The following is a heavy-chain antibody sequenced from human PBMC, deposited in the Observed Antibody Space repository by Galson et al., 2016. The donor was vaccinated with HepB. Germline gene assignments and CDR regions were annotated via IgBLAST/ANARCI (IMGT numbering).Heavy chain of an antibody. Sequence: SLRLSCAASGFSVSSTYMSWVRQAPGKGLEWVSRIYSGVSTYYADSVKGRFTISRDNSKSTLYLQMNSLRAEDTAVYYCARDMPDGYTSSWYFAHFDSWGRGTLVTVSS. J-gene: IGHJ4*02. CDR3: ARDMPDGYTSSWYFAHFDS. CDR2: IYSGVST. V-gene: IGHV3-53*05. D-gene: IGHD6-13*01. CDR1: GFSVSSTY.